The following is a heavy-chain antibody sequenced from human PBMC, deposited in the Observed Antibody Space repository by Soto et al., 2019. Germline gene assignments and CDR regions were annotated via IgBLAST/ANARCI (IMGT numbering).Heavy chain of an antibody. CDR2: INGDYGNT. V-gene: IGHV1-18*01. D-gene: IGHD5-18*01. CDR1: GYTFYSHS. J-gene: IGHJ6*02. Sequence: QAQLVQSGAEVKKPGASVKVSCKASGYTFYSHSISGVRQAPGQGLEWMGRINGDYGNTQYAQKFRGRVTMTTDTSRTTVYMELTNLRSDDTAVYYCARCIQGDYYYGMDVWGQGTTVTVSS. CDR3: ARCIQGDYYYGMDV.